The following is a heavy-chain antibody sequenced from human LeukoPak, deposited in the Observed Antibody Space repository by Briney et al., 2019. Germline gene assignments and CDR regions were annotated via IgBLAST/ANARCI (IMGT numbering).Heavy chain of an antibody. CDR1: GGSISSSSYY. J-gene: IGHJ5*02. D-gene: IGHD2-15*01. CDR3: ARSTYCSGGSCSHNWFDP. CDR2: IYYSGST. Sequence: PSETLSLTCTDSGGSISSSSYYWGWIRQPPGKGLEWIGRIYYSGSTYYNPSLKSRVTISVDTSKNQFSLKLSSVTAADTAVYYCARSTYCSGGSCSHNWFDPWGQGTLVTVSS. V-gene: IGHV4-39*07.